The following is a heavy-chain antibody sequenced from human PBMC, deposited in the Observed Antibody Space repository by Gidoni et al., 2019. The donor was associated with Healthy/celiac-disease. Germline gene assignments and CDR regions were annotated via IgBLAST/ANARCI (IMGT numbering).Heavy chain of an antibody. D-gene: IGHD1-26*01. CDR1: GFTFSSYA. J-gene: IGHJ6*02. CDR3: ARGESGSWSLMDV. Sequence: VQLVESGGGVVQPGRSLRLSCAASGFTFSSYAMHWVRQAPGKGLEWVAVISYDGSNKYYADSVKGRFTISRDNSKNTLYLQMNSLRAEDTAVYYCARGESGSWSLMDVWGQGTTVTVSS. V-gene: IGHV3-30*01. CDR2: ISYDGSNK.